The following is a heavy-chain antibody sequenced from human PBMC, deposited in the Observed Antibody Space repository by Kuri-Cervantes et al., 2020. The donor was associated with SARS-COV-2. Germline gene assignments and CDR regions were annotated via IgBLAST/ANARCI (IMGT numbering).Heavy chain of an antibody. D-gene: IGHD6-6*01. V-gene: IGHV3-21*01. Sequence: GESLKISCAASGFTFSSYWMNWVRQAPGKGLEWVSSISSSSSYIYYADSVKGRFTISRDNAKNSLYLQMNSLRAEDTAVYYCARVPRSSSQTYWGQGTLVTVSS. CDR2: ISSSSSYI. J-gene: IGHJ4*02. CDR1: GFTFSSYW. CDR3: ARVPRSSSQTY.